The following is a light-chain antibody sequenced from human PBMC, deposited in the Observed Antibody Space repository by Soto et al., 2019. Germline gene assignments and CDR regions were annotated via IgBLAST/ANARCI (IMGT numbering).Light chain of an antibody. CDR2: GAS. J-gene: IGKJ1*01. V-gene: IGKV3-20*01. Sequence: EIVLTQSPGTLSLTPLERATLSCIASQSVSSSYLAWYQQKPGQAPRLLIYGASSRATGIPDTFSGSGSGTDFTLTISRLEPEDFAVYYCQQYGSSPWTFGQGTKVDIK. CDR1: QSVSSSY. CDR3: QQYGSSPWT.